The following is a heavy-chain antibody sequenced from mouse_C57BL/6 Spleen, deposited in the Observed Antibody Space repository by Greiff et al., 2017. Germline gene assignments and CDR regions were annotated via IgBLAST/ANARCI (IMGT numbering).Heavy chain of an antibody. J-gene: IGHJ4*01. CDR2: INYDGSST. D-gene: IGHD1-1*01. Sequence: EVMLVESEGGLVQPGSSMKLSCTASGFTFSDYYMAWVRQVPEKGLEWVANINYDGSSTYYLDSLKSRFIISRDNAKNILYLQMSSLKSEDTATYCCARDRDYGAMDYWGQGTSVTVSS. CDR1: GFTFSDYY. V-gene: IGHV5-16*01. CDR3: ARDRDYGAMDY.